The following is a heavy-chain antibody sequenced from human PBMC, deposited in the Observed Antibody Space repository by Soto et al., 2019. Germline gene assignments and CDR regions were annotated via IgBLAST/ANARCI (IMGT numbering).Heavy chain of an antibody. CDR3: AHTRYSISSFDY. V-gene: IGHV2-5*02. D-gene: IGHD6-6*01. CDR2: VCWDDDK. Sequence: SVPTLVNPTRTLTLTWTFSGFSLTTGAGGVGWIRQFPGKALDWLAVVCWDDDKRYSSSLKSRLTITQDTSKNPVFLTMSNLDPVDTATYYCAHTRYSISSFDYWGQGTLVTVS. J-gene: IGHJ4*02. CDR1: GFSLTTGAGG.